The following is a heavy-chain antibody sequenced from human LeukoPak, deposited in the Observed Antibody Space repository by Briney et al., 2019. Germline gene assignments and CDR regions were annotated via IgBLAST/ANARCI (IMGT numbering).Heavy chain of an antibody. Sequence: GGSLRLSCVASGFTFDDYVMHWVRQAPGKGLEWVSGISWNSGSIGYADSVKGRFTISRDNAKNSLYLQMNSLRAEDMALYYCAKDIGSSGWYYFDYWGQGTLVTVSS. CDR1: GFTFDDYV. V-gene: IGHV3-9*03. D-gene: IGHD6-19*01. CDR3: AKDIGSSGWYYFDY. CDR2: ISWNSGSI. J-gene: IGHJ4*02.